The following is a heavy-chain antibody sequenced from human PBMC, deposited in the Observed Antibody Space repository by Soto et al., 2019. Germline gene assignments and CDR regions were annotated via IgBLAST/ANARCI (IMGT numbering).Heavy chain of an antibody. CDR1: GGTFKNYS. CDR2: ILPVFDEL. Sequence: QVRLVQSESEVKKPGSSVKVSCKVSGGTFKNYSISWVRQAPGQGLQWVGGILPVFDELHYAPKLQGRVTITADEVTSTAPLELGSLTSEDTAFYFCARASDTSGYHYWGQGPLVTVSS. D-gene: IGHD3-22*01. CDR3: ARASDTSGYHY. J-gene: IGHJ4*02. V-gene: IGHV1-69*01.